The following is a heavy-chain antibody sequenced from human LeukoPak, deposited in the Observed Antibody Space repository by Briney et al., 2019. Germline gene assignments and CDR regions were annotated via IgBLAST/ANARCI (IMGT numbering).Heavy chain of an antibody. V-gene: IGHV3-30*18. J-gene: IGHJ6*02. Sequence: GGSLRLSCAASGFTFSSYGMHWVRQAPGKGLEWVAVISYDGSNKYYADSVKGRFTISRDNSKNTLYLQMNSLRAEDTAVYYCAKTLRFFFYYYGMDVWGQGTTVTVSS. D-gene: IGHD3-3*01. CDR2: ISYDGSNK. CDR1: GFTFSSYG. CDR3: AKTLRFFFYYYGMDV.